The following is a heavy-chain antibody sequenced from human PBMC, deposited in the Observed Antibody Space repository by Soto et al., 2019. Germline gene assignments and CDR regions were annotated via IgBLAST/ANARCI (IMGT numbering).Heavy chain of an antibody. J-gene: IGHJ6*02. CDR1: DGSLSVYY. D-gene: IGHD7-27*01. CDR2: IHPSGST. V-gene: IGHV4-34*01. CDR3: ARGRDEYKLGNV. Sequence: PSETLSLTCAVYDGSLSVYYWSWIRQSPGKGLEWIGEIHPSGSTDYNPSLKSRVTILVDTSKSQFSLRLTSVTAADTAVYYCARGRDEYKLGNVWGPGTTVTVSS.